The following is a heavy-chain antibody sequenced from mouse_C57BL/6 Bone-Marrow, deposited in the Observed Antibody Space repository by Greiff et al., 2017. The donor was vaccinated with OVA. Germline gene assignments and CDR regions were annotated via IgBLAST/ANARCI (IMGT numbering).Heavy chain of an antibody. CDR2: IYPRSGNT. D-gene: IGHD1-1*01. CDR1: GYTFTSYG. V-gene: IGHV1-81*01. CDR3: ARGYGTPFAY. J-gene: IGHJ3*01. Sequence: VHLVESGAELARPGASVKLSCKASGYTFTSYGISWVKQRTGQGLEWIGEIYPRSGNTYYNEKFKGKATLTADKSSSTAYMELRSLTSEDSAVYFCARGYGTPFAYWGQGTLVTVSA.